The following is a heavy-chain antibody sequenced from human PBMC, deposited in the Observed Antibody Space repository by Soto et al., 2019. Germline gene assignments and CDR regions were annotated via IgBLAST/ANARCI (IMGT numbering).Heavy chain of an antibody. CDR2: INPNTGGT. D-gene: IGHD3-16*01. V-gene: IGHV1-2*02. CDR3: ARERYPVLSDGMDV. J-gene: IGHJ6*02. CDR1: GFSLTGYY. Sequence: ASVKVSCKASGFSLTGYYFHWIRAAPGQGLEWLGWINPNTGGTTYAQKFQGRVTLTWDTSINTAYMELSSLRPDDTAMYYCARERYPVLSDGMDVWGQGTSVTVSS.